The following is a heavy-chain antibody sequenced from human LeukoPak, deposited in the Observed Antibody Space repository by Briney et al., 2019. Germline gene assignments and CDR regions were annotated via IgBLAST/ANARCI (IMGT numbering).Heavy chain of an antibody. D-gene: IGHD2-21*01. CDR3: AKGARIVWPTPIDS. CDR1: GFTFSSYG. Sequence: VGSLRLSCAASGFTFSSYGMHWVRQAPGKGLEWGAVIWDEGNGKHYADSVKGRFTISKDDSTNPAFLQMDGLRGDDTAMYYCAKGARIVWPTPIDSWGQGTLVSVSS. J-gene: IGHJ4*02. CDR2: IWDEGNGK. V-gene: IGHV3-33*02.